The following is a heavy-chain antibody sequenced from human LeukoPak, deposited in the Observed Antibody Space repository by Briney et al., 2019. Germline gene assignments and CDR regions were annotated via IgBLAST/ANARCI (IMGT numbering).Heavy chain of an antibody. CDR3: AKFPGIAVTGYFDY. CDR2: IPYDGSNK. V-gene: IGHV3-30-3*02. J-gene: IGHJ4*02. Sequence: HTGGSLRLSCAASGFTFSSYAMHWVRQAPGKGLEWVAVIPYDGSNKYYADSVKGRFTISRDNSKNTLYLQMNSLRAEDTAVYYCAKFPGIAVTGYFDYWGQGSLVTVSS. D-gene: IGHD6-19*01. CDR1: GFTFSSYA.